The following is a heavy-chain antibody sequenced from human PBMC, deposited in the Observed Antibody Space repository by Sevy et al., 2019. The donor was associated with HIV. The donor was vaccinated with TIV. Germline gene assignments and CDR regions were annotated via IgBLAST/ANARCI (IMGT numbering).Heavy chain of an antibody. CDR3: AAGLRYFDWLLPGGFGGYYYGMDV. Sequence: SETLSLTCAVSGGSISSGGYSWSWIRQPPGKGLEWIGYIYHSGSTYYNPSLKSRVTISVDRSKNQFSLKLSSVTAADTAVYYCAAGLRYFDWLLPGGFGGYYYGMDVWGQGTTVTVSS. J-gene: IGHJ6*02. D-gene: IGHD3-9*01. CDR1: GGSISSGGYS. CDR2: IYHSGST. V-gene: IGHV4-30-2*01.